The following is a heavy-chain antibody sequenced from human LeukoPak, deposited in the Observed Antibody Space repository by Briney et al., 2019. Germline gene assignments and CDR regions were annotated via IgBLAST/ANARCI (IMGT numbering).Heavy chain of an antibody. Sequence: PGGSLRLSCAASGFTFRDYYMTWIRQAPGKGLEWISYISRSGDTLYYADSVEGRFTISRDNAKNSLYLQVNSLRAEDTAVYYCAREVVIFPDYYYYGMDVWGQGTTVTVSS. V-gene: IGHV3-11*01. CDR1: GFTFRDYY. D-gene: IGHD3-9*01. CDR3: AREVVIFPDYYYYGMDV. CDR2: ISRSGDTL. J-gene: IGHJ6*02.